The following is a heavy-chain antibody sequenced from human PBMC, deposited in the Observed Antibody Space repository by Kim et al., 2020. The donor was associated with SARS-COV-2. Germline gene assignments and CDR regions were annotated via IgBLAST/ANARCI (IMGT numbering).Heavy chain of an antibody. Sequence: GGSLRLSCAASGFTFSDHAMTWVRQAPGKGLEWVSGIAAVGTYYADSVEGRFTISRDNLRSNLNLQMNSLRAEDTAVYYCVRGLRHLDYWGQGSLVTVSS. CDR3: VRGLRHLDY. CDR1: GFTFSDHA. V-gene: IGHV3-23*01. CDR2: IAAVGT. J-gene: IGHJ4*02. D-gene: IGHD3-10*01.